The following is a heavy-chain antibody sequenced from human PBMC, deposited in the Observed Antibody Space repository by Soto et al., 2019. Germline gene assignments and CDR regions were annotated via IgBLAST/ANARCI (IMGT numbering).Heavy chain of an antibody. V-gene: IGHV3-30*18. CDR3: AKHALGPTVFDS. J-gene: IGHJ4*02. CDR1: GFTFSSFG. CDR2: ISYDGSSQ. Sequence: QVQLLESGGGVVQPGRSLRLSCAASGFTFSSFGIHWVRQAPGMGLEWVSTISYDGSSQFYANSVKGRFTISRDNFKNTRYLQMNSLRAEDSAVYYSAKHALGPTVFDSWGQGTLVTVSS. D-gene: IGHD1-26*01.